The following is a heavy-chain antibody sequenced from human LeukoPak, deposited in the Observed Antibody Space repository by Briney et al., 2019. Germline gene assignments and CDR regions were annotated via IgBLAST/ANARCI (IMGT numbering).Heavy chain of an antibody. V-gene: IGHV4-59*08. J-gene: IGHJ4*02. D-gene: IGHD3-22*01. Sequence: SETLSLTCTVSGGSISSYYWSWIRQPPGKGLEWIGYIYYSGSTNYNPSLKSRVTISVDTSKNQFSLKLSSVTAADTAVYYCARAAAGTRLGYYYDSSGYQLDYWGQGTLVTVSS. CDR3: ARAAAGTRLGYYYDSSGYQLDY. CDR2: IYYSGST. CDR1: GGSISSYY.